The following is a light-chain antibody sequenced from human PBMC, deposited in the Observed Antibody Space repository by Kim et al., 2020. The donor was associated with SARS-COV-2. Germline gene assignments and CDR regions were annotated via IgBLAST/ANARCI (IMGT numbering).Light chain of an antibody. V-gene: IGKV1-9*01. Sequence: ASVGDRVTFTCRASQVIYSSLAWYQQKPGKAPNLLIYDASTLQSGVPSRFSGSRSGTEFTLTISSLQPEDFATYYCQQFNSYPLTFGGGTKVDIK. J-gene: IGKJ4*01. CDR1: QVIYSS. CDR3: QQFNSYPLT. CDR2: DAS.